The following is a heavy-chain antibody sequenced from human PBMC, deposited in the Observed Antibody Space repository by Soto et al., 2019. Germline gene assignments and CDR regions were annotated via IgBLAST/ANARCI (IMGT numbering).Heavy chain of an antibody. CDR3: VSHGGLYYDILTGSDWFDP. D-gene: IGHD3-9*01. Sequence: SETLSLTCTVSGGSISSSSYYWGWIRQPPGKGLEWIGSIYYSGSTYYNPSLKSRVTISVDTSKNQFSLKLSSVTAADTAVYYCVSHGGLYYDILTGSDWFDPWGQGTLVTVSS. CDR2: IYYSGST. V-gene: IGHV4-39*01. CDR1: GGSISSSSYY. J-gene: IGHJ5*02.